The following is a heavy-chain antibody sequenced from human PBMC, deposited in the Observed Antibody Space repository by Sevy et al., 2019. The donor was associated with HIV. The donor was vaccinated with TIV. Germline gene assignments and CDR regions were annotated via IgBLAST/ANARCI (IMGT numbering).Heavy chain of an antibody. CDR3: AKASRSYGGYYFDY. CDR2: ISYDGSNK. CDR1: GFTFSSYG. Sequence: GGSLRLSCAASGFTFSSYGMHWVRQAPGKGLEWVAVISYDGSNKYYADSVKGRFTISRDNSKNTLYLQMNSLRAEDTAVYYCAKASRSYGGYYFDYWGQGTLVTVSS. V-gene: IGHV3-30*18. J-gene: IGHJ4*02. D-gene: IGHD4-17*01.